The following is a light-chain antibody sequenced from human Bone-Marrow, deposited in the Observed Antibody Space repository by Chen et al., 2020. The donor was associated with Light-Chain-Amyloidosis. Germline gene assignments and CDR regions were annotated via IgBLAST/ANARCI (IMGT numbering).Light chain of an antibody. Sequence: QSALTQPASVSGSPGQSSTISCTGTTNDVGRYKYVSWYQQHPGKAPKLLIHDVDSRPSGISHRFSGSQSGNTASLTISGLQAHDEADYYCGSFTPTNSIVFGGGTKLPVL. V-gene: IGLV2-14*03. CDR2: DVD. J-gene: IGLJ2*01. CDR1: TNDVGRYKY. CDR3: GSFTPTNSIV.